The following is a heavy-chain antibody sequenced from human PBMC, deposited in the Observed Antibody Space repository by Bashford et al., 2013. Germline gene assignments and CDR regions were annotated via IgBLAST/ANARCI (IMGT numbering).Heavy chain of an antibody. J-gene: IGHJ4*02. CDR3: ARQNNYDFWSGYPYYFDY. CDR2: IYPGDSDT. Sequence: GESLKISCKGSEYSFTSYWIGWVRQMPGKGLEWMGIIYPGDSDTRYSPSFQGQVTISADKSIRTAYLKWSSLKAADTAVYYCARQNNYDFWSGYPYYFDYWGQGTLVTVSS. CDR1: EYSFTSYW. D-gene: IGHD3-3*01. V-gene: IGHV5-51*01.